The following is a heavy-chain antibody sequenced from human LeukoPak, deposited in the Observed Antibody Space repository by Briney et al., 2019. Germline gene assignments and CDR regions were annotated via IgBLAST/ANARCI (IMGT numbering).Heavy chain of an antibody. D-gene: IGHD3-3*01. J-gene: IGHJ4*02. CDR2: INPNSGGT. Sequence: ASVKVSCKASGYTFTGYYMHWVRQAPGQGLEWMGWINPNSGGTNYAQKFQGRVTMTRDTSISTAYMELSRLRSDDTAVYYCARGTYYDFWSGYYWPYYFDYWGQGTLVTVSS. CDR1: GYTFTGYY. CDR3: ARGTYYDFWSGYYWPYYFDY. V-gene: IGHV1-2*02.